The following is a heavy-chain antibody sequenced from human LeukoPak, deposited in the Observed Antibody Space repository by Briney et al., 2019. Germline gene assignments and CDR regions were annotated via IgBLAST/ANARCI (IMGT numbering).Heavy chain of an antibody. CDR3: ARVSRFYYDSSGDFDY. D-gene: IGHD3-22*01. J-gene: IGHJ4*02. Sequence: ASVNVSCKASGYTFTDYYMHWVRQAPGQGLVCIVWITPNSGATKYAQKFRGRVSMTRDTSINTAYMELSRLRSDDTAIYYCARVSRFYYDSSGDFDYWGQGTLVTVSS. CDR2: ITPNSGAT. CDR1: GYTFTDYY. V-gene: IGHV1-2*02.